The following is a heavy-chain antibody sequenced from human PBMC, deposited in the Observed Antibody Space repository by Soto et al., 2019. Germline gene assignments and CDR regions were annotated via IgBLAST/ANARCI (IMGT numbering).Heavy chain of an antibody. V-gene: IGHV3-21*01. CDR3: ERKAVVPDAPGWFDP. D-gene: IGHD2-2*01. CDR2: ISSSSSYI. Sequence: GGSLRLSCAASGFTFSSYSMSWVRQAPGKGLEWVSSISSSSSYIYYADSVKGRFTISRDNAKNSLYLQMNSLRAEDTAVYYCERKAVVPDAPGWFDPWGQGTLVTVSS. CDR1: GFTFSSYS. J-gene: IGHJ5*02.